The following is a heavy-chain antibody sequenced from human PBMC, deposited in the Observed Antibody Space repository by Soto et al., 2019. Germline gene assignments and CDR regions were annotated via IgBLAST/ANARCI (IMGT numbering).Heavy chain of an antibody. V-gene: IGHV3-30-3*02. CDR2: ISFDGGDE. Sequence: QVQLVESGGGVGQPGRSLRLSCAASGFDFSNHAMHWVRQPPGKAPEWLATISFDGGDEFYADSVKGRFTISRDNSKSTLSLHMSSLRAEDTAVYYCVKFCGGDCYNYWGQGTLVTVSS. J-gene: IGHJ4*02. CDR1: GFDFSNHA. CDR3: VKFCGGDCYNY. D-gene: IGHD2-21*02.